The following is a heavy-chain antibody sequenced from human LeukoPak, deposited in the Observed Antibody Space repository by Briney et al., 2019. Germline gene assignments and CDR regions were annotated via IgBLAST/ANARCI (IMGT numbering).Heavy chain of an antibody. CDR3: TGSQWATHDY. CDR1: GFTFNYAW. J-gene: IGHJ4*02. D-gene: IGHD1-26*01. V-gene: IGHV3-15*01. Sequence: PGGSLRLSCAASGFTFNYAWMSWVRQAPGKGLEWVGRIKSKTDGGTTDYAAPVKGRFTISRDDSRNTVYLQMNSLKSEDTGVYYCTGSQWATHDYWGQGTLVIVSS. CDR2: IKSKTDGGTT.